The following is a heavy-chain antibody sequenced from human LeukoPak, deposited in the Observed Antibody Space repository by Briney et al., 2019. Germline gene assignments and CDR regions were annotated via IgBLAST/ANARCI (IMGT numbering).Heavy chain of an antibody. Sequence: GGSLRLSCAASGFTVSSNYMNWVRQAPGKGLEWVSVIYSGGSTYYADSVKGRFTISRDNSKNTLYLQMNSLRAEDTAVYYCAKDLPAAYFDYWGLGTLVTVSS. CDR1: GFTVSSNY. CDR3: AKDLPAAYFDY. J-gene: IGHJ4*02. CDR2: IYSGGST. D-gene: IGHD2-2*01. V-gene: IGHV3-66*01.